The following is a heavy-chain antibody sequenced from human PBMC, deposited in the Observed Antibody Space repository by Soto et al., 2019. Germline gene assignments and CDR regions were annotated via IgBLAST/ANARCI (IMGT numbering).Heavy chain of an antibody. CDR3: ARDMVEDYGDFYFDY. CDR2: INPNSGGT. Sequence: ASVKVSCKASGYTFTSYGISWVRQAPGQGLEWMGWINPNSGGTNYAQKFQGRVTMTRDTSISTAYMELSRLRSDDTAVYYCARDMVEDYGDFYFDYWGQGTLVTVSS. CDR1: GYTFTSYG. D-gene: IGHD4-17*01. J-gene: IGHJ4*02. V-gene: IGHV1-2*02.